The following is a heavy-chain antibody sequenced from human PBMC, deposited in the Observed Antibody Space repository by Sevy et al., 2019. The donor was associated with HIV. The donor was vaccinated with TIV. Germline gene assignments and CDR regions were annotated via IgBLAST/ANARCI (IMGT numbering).Heavy chain of an antibody. V-gene: IGHV4-61*01. CDR2: IYYSGST. D-gene: IGHD1-26*01. Sequence: SETLSLTCTVSGGSVSSDNYYGSWIRQPPGKGLEWIGNIYYSGSTNYNPSLKSRVTISVDTSKNQFSLKLSSVTAADTAVYYCARDHSRSYYDSWFDPWGQGTLVTVSS. CDR1: GGSVSSDNYY. J-gene: IGHJ5*02. CDR3: ARDHSRSYYDSWFDP.